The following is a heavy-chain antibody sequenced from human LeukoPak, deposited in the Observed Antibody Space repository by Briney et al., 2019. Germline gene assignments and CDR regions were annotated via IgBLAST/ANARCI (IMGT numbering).Heavy chain of an antibody. CDR2: INHSGST. CDR1: GGSFSGYY. V-gene: IGHV4-34*01. J-gene: IGHJ4*02. D-gene: IGHD4-11*01. Sequence: SETLSLTCAVYGGSFSGYYWSRIRQPPGKGLEWIGEINHSGSTNYNPSLKSRVTISVDTSKNQFSLKLSSVTAADTAVYYCARVATPDYLFDYWGQGTLVTVSS. CDR3: ARVATPDYLFDY.